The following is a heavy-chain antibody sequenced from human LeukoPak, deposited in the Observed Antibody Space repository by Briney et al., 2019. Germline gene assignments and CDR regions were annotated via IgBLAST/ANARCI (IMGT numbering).Heavy chain of an antibody. CDR3: ARGFEDFWALGS. D-gene: IGHD3-3*01. Sequence: EASVKVSCKASGYTFTSYYMHWVRQAPGQGLEWMGIINPSGGSTSYAQKFQGRVTMTTDESTSTAYMELSSLRSEDTAVYYCARGFEDFWALGSWGQGTLVTVSS. CDR2: INPSGGST. V-gene: IGHV1-46*01. J-gene: IGHJ4*02. CDR1: GYTFTSYY.